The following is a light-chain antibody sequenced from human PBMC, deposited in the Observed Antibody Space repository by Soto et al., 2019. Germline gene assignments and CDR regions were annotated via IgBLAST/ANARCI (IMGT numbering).Light chain of an antibody. Sequence: DIQMTQSPSTLSASPGDRVTITCRASQSISTWLAWYQQKPGKAPKLLIYAASTLQSGVPSRFSGSGSGTDFTLTISCLQSEDFATYYCQQYYSYPLTFGQGTRLEIK. CDR1: QSISTW. CDR3: QQYYSYPLT. CDR2: AAS. V-gene: IGKV1-5*01. J-gene: IGKJ5*01.